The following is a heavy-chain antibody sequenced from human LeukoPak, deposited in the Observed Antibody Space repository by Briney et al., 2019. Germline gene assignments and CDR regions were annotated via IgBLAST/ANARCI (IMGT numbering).Heavy chain of an antibody. CDR1: GGSISNGGYY. V-gene: IGHV4-31*03. CDR3: ARGGDRRGFDY. J-gene: IGHJ4*02. D-gene: IGHD1-14*01. Sequence: SQTLSLTCTVSGGSISNGGYYWSWIRQHPGKGLEWIGYIYDSGTTYYNPALQSRVTISVDTSDNQFSLKLRSLAAADTAVYYCARGGDRRGFDYWGQGTLVTVSS. CDR2: IYDSGTT.